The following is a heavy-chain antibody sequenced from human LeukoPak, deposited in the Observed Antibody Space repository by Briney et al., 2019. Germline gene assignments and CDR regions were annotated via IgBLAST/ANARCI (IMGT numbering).Heavy chain of an antibody. CDR1: GGTFSSYA. CDR3: ARDVGWESGSYHN. J-gene: IGHJ4*02. Sequence: ALVKVSCKASGGTFSSYAISWVRQAPGQGLEWMGWISAYNGNTDYAQKLQGRVTMTTDTSTSTAYMELRSLRSDDTAVYYCARDVGWESGSYHNWGQGTLVTVSS. CDR2: ISAYNGNT. V-gene: IGHV1-18*01. D-gene: IGHD1-26*01.